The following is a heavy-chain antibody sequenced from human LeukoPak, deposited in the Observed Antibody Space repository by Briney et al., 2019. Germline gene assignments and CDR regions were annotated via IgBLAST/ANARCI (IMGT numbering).Heavy chain of an antibody. J-gene: IGHJ4*02. CDR1: GFTFSSYS. Sequence: GGSLRLSCAASGFTFSSYSMNWVRQTPGKGLEWVSSISRSSSYIYYADSVKGRFTISRDNAKNSLYLQMNSLRAEDTAVYYCARHPATYIAVAGHFDYWGQGTLVTVSS. D-gene: IGHD6-19*01. CDR3: ARHPATYIAVAGHFDY. V-gene: IGHV3-21*01. CDR2: ISRSSSYI.